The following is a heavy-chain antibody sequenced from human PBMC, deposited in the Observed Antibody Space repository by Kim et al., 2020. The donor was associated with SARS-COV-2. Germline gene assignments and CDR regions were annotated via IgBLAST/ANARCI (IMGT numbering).Heavy chain of an antibody. V-gene: IGHV1-24*01. J-gene: IGHJ6*02. CDR3: AAAYSSSKYGMDV. Sequence: YAQKFQGRVTMTEDTSTDTAYMELSSLRSEDTAVYYCAAAYSSSKYGMDVWGQGTTVTVSS. D-gene: IGHD6-13*01.